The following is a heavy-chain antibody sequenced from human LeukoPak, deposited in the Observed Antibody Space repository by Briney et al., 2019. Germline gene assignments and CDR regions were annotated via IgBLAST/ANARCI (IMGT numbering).Heavy chain of an antibody. Sequence: GGSLRLSCAASGFTFSAYEMNWARQTPGKGLEWVSYISSSGSTIYYADSVKGRFTISRDNAKNSLYLQMNSLRAEDTAIYYCARRSSYAYYYYYMDVWGKGTTVTVSS. CDR3: ARRSSYAYYYYYMDV. CDR2: ISSSGSTI. D-gene: IGHD5-12*01. J-gene: IGHJ6*03. V-gene: IGHV3-48*03. CDR1: GFTFSAYE.